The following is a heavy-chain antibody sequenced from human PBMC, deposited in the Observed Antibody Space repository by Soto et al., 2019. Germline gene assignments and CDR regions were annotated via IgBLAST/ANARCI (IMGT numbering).Heavy chain of an antibody. CDR3: ARGASPLIDY. D-gene: IGHD1-26*01. CDR1: GYTFTSYD. CDR2: INAGNGNT. V-gene: IGHV1-3*01. Sequence: GASVKVSCKASGYTFTSYDINWVRQAPGQRLEWMGWINAGNGNTKYSQKFQGRVTITRDTSASTAYMEVSSLRSEDTAVYYCARGASPLIDYWGQGTLVTVSS. J-gene: IGHJ4*02.